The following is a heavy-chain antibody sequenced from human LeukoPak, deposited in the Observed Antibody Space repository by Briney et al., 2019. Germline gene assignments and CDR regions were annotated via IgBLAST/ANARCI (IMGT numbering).Heavy chain of an antibody. J-gene: IGHJ4*02. V-gene: IGHV3-23*01. CDR1: GFTFSNYA. CDR3: AKGLTVAVN. Sequence: GGSLRLSCAASGFTFSNYAMSWVRQAPGKGLEWVSSISSSGGSTYYADSVKGRVTISRDNSKNTLYLQMNSLRAEDTAVYYCAKGLTVAVNWGQGTLVTVSS. CDR2: ISSSGGST. D-gene: IGHD2-15*01.